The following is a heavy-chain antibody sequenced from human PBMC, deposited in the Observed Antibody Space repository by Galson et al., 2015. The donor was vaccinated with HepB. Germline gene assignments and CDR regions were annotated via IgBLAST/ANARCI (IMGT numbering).Heavy chain of an antibody. CDR2: ISSSGKTV. D-gene: IGHD5-18*01. V-gene: IGHV3-11*01. Sequence: SLRLSCAASGFTFSDYYITWIRQAPGKGLEWVSSISSSGKTVKYADSVKGRFTISRDNANDSLYLQMNSLRAHDTAVYYCTKVGYTYALDIWGQGTMVTVSS. CDR3: TKVGYTYALDI. CDR1: GFTFSDYY. J-gene: IGHJ3*02.